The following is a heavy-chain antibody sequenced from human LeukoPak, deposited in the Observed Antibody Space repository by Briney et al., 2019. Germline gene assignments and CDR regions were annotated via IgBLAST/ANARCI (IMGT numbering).Heavy chain of an antibody. CDR1: GFTVSSNY. Sequence: PGGSPRLSCAASGFTVSSNYMSWVRQAPGKGLEWVSVIYSGGSTYYADSVKGRFTISRDNSKNTLYLQMNSLRAEDTAVYYCAVGPRYSSSWYWFDPWGQGTLVTVSS. D-gene: IGHD6-13*01. CDR3: AVGPRYSSSWYWFDP. V-gene: IGHV3-66*01. CDR2: IYSGGST. J-gene: IGHJ5*02.